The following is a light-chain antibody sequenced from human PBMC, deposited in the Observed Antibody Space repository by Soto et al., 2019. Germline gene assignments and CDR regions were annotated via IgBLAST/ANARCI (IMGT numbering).Light chain of an antibody. CDR2: LAS. Sequence: DRVVTRSPLSVRVTPGWPACLTCRSSQSLLHSNGYHYLDWYLQKTAQTPQILIYLASNRASGVPQRFSGSGAGRAYTMKISRVEAPDDLVYYSMQDPPTPPITFGQGTRLEIK. J-gene: IGKJ5*01. V-gene: IGKV2-28*01. CDR1: QSLLHSNGYHY. CDR3: MQDPPTPPIT.